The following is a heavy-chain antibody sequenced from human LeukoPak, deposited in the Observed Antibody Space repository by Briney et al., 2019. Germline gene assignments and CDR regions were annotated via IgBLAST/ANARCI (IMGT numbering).Heavy chain of an antibody. D-gene: IGHD3-10*01. V-gene: IGHV4-59*04. CDR3: ARNRYYYGSGNYGVPNWFDP. CDR2: IYYSGST. J-gene: IGHJ5*02. Sequence: SETLSLTCTVSGGSISSYYWSWIRQPPGKGLEWIGYIYYSGSTYYNPSLKSRVTISVDTSKNQFSLKLSSVTVADTAVYYCARNRYYYGSGNYGVPNWFDPWGQGTLVTVSS. CDR1: GGSISSYY.